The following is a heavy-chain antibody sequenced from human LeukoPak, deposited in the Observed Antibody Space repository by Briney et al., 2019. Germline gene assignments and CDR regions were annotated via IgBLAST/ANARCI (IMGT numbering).Heavy chain of an antibody. J-gene: IGHJ4*02. V-gene: IGHV4-59*06. CDR1: GGSVSSYY. CDR3: ARGDADSSGYYDY. CDR2: IYYSGST. Sequence: RTSETLSLTCSVSGGSVSSYYWSWIRQPAGKGLEWIGYIYYSGSTYYNPSLKSRVTISVDTSKNQFSLKLSSVTAADTAVYYCARGDADSSGYYDYWGQGTLVTVSS. D-gene: IGHD3-22*01.